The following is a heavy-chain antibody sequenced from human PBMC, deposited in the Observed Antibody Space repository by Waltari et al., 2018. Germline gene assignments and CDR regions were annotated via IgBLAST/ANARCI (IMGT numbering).Heavy chain of an antibody. CDR3: ARRGAKTIGTRYYYGMDV. D-gene: IGHD1-1*01. J-gene: IGHJ6*02. Sequence: QVQLVQSGAEVKKPGSSVKVSCKASGGTFSSYAISWVRQAPGQGLEWMGGIIPIFGTANYAQKFQGRVTITTDESTSTAYMELSSLRSEDMAVYYCARRGAKTIGTRYYYGMDVWGQGTTVTVSS. CDR2: IIPIFGTA. CDR1: GGTFSSYA. V-gene: IGHV1-69*05.